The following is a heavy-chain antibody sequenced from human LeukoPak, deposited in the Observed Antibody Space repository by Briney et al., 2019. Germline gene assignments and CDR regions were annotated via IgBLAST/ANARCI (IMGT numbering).Heavy chain of an antibody. V-gene: IGHV4-59*08. D-gene: IGHD4-23*01. J-gene: IGHJ6*02. CDR3: ARLGGNTRGLYYYYYYGMDV. Sequence: KSSETLSLTCTVSGGSISSYYWSWIRQPPGKGLEWIGYIYYSGSTNYNPSLKSRVTISVDTSKNQFSLKLSSVTAADTAVYYCARLGGNTRGLYYYYYYGMDVWGQGTTVTVSS. CDR1: GGSISSYY. CDR2: IYYSGST.